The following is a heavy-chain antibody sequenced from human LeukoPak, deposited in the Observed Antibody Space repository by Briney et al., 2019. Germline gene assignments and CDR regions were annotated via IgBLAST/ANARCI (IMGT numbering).Heavy chain of an antibody. Sequence: GGSLRLSCAASGFTFDDYGMSWVRQAPGKGLEWVSGINWNGGRADYAGSVKGRFTISRDNAKNSLFLQMNSLRAEDTALYYCARYDYSNYVGYYDLWGQGTLVTVSS. D-gene: IGHD4-11*01. CDR2: INWNGGRA. CDR1: GFTFDDYG. V-gene: IGHV3-20*04. J-gene: IGHJ4*02. CDR3: ARYDYSNYVGYYDL.